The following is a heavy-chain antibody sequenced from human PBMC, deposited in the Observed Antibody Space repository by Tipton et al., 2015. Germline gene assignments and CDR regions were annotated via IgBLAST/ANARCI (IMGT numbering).Heavy chain of an antibody. Sequence: GSLRLSCVASGFTFSNYWMTWVRQAPGKGLEWVANIKPDGTESYYVDSVKGRFTFSRDNAKNSLYLQMNSLRAEDTAVYYCARENMISFGGVLTPTYGMDVWGQGTTVTVSS. D-gene: IGHD3-16*01. J-gene: IGHJ6*02. CDR2: IKPDGTES. CDR1: GFTFSNYW. CDR3: ARENMISFGGVLTPTYGMDV. V-gene: IGHV3-7*03.